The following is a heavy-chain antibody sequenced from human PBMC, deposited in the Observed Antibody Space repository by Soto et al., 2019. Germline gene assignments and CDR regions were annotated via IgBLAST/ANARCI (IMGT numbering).Heavy chain of an antibody. J-gene: IGHJ4*02. CDR1: GGTFSSYA. V-gene: IGHV1-69*13. Sequence: SVRVSCKXSGGTFSSYAISWVRQAPGQGLEWMGGIIPIFGTANYAQKFQGRVTITADESTSTAYMELSSLRSEDTAVYYCARGSVYGDYTPFDYWGQGTLVTVSS. CDR2: IIPIFGTA. CDR3: ARGSVYGDYTPFDY. D-gene: IGHD4-17*01.